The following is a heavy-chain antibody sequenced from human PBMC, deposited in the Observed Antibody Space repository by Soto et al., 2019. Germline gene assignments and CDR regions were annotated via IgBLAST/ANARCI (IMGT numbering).Heavy chain of an antibody. J-gene: IGHJ3*01. D-gene: IGHD1-26*01. CDR1: DFTFSYSL. V-gene: IGHV3-74*03. Sequence: GGSLRLSCVASDFTFSYSLMHWVRQVPGKGLVWVSRIHSDGSSTTYADSVKGRFTISRDNAKNTLYLQMASLRVEDTAVYYCARGDVGAFDLWGQGTMVTVSS. CDR3: ARGDVGAFDL. CDR2: IHSDGSST.